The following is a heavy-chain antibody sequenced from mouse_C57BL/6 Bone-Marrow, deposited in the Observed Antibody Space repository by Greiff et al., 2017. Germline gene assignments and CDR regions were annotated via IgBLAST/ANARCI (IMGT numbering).Heavy chain of an antibody. Sequence: VQLQESGPELVKPGASVKISCKASGYAFSSSWMNWVKQRPGKGLEWIGRIYPGDGDTNYNGKFKGKATLTADKSSSTAYMQLSSLTSEDSAVYFCARGVDYYGSSYWYFDVWGTGTTVTVSS. V-gene: IGHV1-82*01. J-gene: IGHJ1*03. CDR1: GYAFSSSW. CDR3: ARGVDYYGSSYWYFDV. D-gene: IGHD1-1*01. CDR2: IYPGDGDT.